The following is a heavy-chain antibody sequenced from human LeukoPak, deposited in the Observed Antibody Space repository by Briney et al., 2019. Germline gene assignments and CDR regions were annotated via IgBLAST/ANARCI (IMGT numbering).Heavy chain of an antibody. V-gene: IGHV4-34*01. CDR1: GGSFSGYY. J-gene: IGHJ4*02. Sequence: SETLSLTCAVYGGSFSGYYWSWIRQPPGKGLEWIGEINHSGSTNYNPSLKSRVTISVDTSKNQFSLKLSSVTAADTAVYYCARKATGGYSDYWGQGTLVTVSS. D-gene: IGHD1-26*01. CDR2: INHSGST. CDR3: ARKATGGYSDY.